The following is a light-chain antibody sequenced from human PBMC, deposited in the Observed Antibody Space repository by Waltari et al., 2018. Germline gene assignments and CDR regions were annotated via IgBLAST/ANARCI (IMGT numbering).Light chain of an antibody. CDR2: ENV. J-gene: IGLJ7*01. CDR1: SSNIGNNY. CDR3: GTWDGGLSGAV. V-gene: IGLV1-51*02. Sequence: QSVLTQPPSVSASPGQRVTISCSGGSSNIGNNYVSWYQQFPGTAPKFPIYENVERPSGGPAQFSGAKSGTSATLDITGRQAGDEADDYCGTWDGGLSGAVFGGGTHLTVL.